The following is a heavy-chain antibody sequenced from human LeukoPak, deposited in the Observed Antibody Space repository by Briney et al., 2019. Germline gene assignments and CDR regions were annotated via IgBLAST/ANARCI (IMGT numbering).Heavy chain of an antibody. CDR3: ARGIFGTPYGMDV. V-gene: IGHV1-46*01. D-gene: IGHD3-3*01. J-gene: IGHJ6*02. CDR1: GYTFTNYY. Sequence: ASVKVSCKASGYTFTNYYMHWVRQAPGQGLEWRGIINPSGGSTSYAQKFQGRVTMTRDTSTSTVYMELSSLRSEDTAVYYCARGIFGTPYGMDVWGQGTTVTVSS. CDR2: INPSGGST.